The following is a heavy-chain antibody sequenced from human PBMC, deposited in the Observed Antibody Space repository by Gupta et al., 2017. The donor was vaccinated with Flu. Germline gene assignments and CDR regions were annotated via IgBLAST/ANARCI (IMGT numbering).Heavy chain of an antibody. Sequence: EVQLVESGGGLVKPGDSLRLSCAASGFKLSSYSMNWVRQAPGKGLEWVSSITGGSSYINYADSVKGRFTISRDNAKNSLYLQMNSLRAEDTAVYYCAREDYGVHVVLNWFDPWGQGTLVTVSS. CDR1: GFKLSSYS. CDR3: AREDYGVHVVLNWFDP. J-gene: IGHJ5*02. D-gene: IGHD4-17*01. V-gene: IGHV3-21*01. CDR2: ITGGSSYI.